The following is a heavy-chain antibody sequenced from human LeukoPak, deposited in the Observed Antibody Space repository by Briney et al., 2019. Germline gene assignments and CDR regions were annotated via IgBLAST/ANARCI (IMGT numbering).Heavy chain of an antibody. Sequence: PSKTLSLTCTVSGGSFSNDYWSWIRQPPGKGLEWIGYIYHNGKTNYNPSLTSRLTISLDTSKTQFSLNLISMTAADTAIYYCARASEGIGFFDYWGQGILVTVSS. CDR2: IYHNGKT. CDR1: GGSFSNDY. CDR3: ARASEGIGFFDY. J-gene: IGHJ4*02. D-gene: IGHD2-2*03. V-gene: IGHV4-59*01.